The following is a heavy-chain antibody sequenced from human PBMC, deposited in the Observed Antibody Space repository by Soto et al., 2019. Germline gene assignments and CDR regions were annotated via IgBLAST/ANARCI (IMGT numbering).Heavy chain of an antibody. CDR3: ARARSGYYRSYDY. D-gene: IGHD3-22*01. V-gene: IGHV4-34*01. J-gene: IGHJ4*02. Sequence: QVQLQQWGAGLLKPSETLSLTCAVYGGSFSGYYWSWIRQPPGKGLEWIGEINHSGSTNYNPSLKSRVTISVDTSQNQFSLKLSSVTAADTAVYYCARARSGYYRSYDYWGQGTLVTVSS. CDR1: GGSFSGYY. CDR2: INHSGST.